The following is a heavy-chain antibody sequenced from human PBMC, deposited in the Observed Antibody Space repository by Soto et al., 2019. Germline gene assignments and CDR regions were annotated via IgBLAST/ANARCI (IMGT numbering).Heavy chain of an antibody. V-gene: IGHV3-48*02. CDR3: VRGVVVVVGSTAENFDH. D-gene: IGHD2-15*01. J-gene: IGHJ4*02. CDR2: ISYSGETK. CDR1: GFTFTKYS. Sequence: VGSLRLSCVTSGFTFTKYSMNWVRQAPGKGLEWVSYISYSGETKYYADSLKGRYAISRDDAKNSVYLQMNSLRDEDTAFYYCVRGVVVVVGSTAENFDHWGQGTLVTVSS.